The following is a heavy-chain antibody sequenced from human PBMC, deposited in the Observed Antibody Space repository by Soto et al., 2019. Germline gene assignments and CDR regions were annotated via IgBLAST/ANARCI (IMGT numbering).Heavy chain of an antibody. Sequence: HGESLKISCKGSGYSFTSYWISWVRQMPGKGLEWMGRIDPSDSYTNYSPSFQGHVTISADKSISTAYLQWSSLKASDAAMYYCARRSGSLYYYYGMDVWGQGTTVTVSS. D-gene: IGHD5-12*01. V-gene: IGHV5-10-1*01. J-gene: IGHJ6*02. CDR1: GYSFTSYW. CDR2: IDPSDSYT. CDR3: ARRSGSLYYYYGMDV.